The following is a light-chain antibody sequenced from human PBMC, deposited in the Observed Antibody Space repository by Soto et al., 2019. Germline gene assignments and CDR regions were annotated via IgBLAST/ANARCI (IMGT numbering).Light chain of an antibody. Sequence: EVVLTQSPVTLSLSPGERATLSCRASQSFRGLLAWYQQKPGQAPRLLIYDAYNRTTGIPPRFSGSGSGTDFTITIISLEPEDSAVYYCQQRHMWPITFVQGTRLEIK. J-gene: IGKJ5*01. V-gene: IGKV3-11*01. CDR1: QSFRGL. CDR3: QQRHMWPIT. CDR2: DAY.